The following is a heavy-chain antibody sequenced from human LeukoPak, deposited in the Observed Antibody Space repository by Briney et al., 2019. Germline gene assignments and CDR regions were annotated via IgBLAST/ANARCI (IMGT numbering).Heavy chain of an antibody. CDR3: ASENSGGRYNWFDP. CDR2: IIPIFGTA. D-gene: IGHD3-10*01. CDR1: GGTFSSYA. Sequence: SVKVSCKASGGTFSSYAISWVRQAPGQGLEWMGGIIPIFGTANYAQKFQGRVTITADESTSTAYMELSSLRSEDTAVYYCASENSGGRYNWFDPWGQGTLVTVSS. J-gene: IGHJ5*02. V-gene: IGHV1-69*01.